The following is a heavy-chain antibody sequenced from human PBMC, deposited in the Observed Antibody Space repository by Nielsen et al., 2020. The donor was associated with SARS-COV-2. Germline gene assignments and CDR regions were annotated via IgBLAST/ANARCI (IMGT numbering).Heavy chain of an antibody. CDR1: GYTFTSHY. CDR2: INSSGGRT. D-gene: IGHD2-15*01. CDR3: ARGGLVVVDSFDY. Sequence: ASVKVSCKTSGYTFTSHYVHWVRQAPGQGLEWMGVINSSGGRTIYAQMFQGRVTVTRDTSTSTVYMELSSLRSEDTAVYYCARGGLVVVDSFDYWGQGTLVTVSS. J-gene: IGHJ4*02. V-gene: IGHV1-46*01.